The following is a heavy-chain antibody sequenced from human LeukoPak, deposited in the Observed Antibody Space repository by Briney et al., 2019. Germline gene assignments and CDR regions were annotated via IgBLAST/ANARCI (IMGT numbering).Heavy chain of an antibody. V-gene: IGHV1-3*01. CDR3: ARDMVRGVIIRYGY. D-gene: IGHD3-10*01. Sequence: GASVKVSCKASGYTFTSYASHWVRQAPGQRLDWMGWINAGNGNTKYSQKFQGRVTITRDTSASTAYMELSSLRSEDTAVYYCARDMVRGVIIRYGYWGQGTLVTVSS. CDR2: INAGNGNT. CDR1: GYTFTSYA. J-gene: IGHJ4*02.